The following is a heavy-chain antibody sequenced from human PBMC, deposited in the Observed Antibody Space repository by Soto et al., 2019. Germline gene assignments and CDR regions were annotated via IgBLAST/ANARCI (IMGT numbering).Heavy chain of an antibody. CDR3: AKEYEYSSSWERIDY. J-gene: IGHJ4*02. V-gene: IGHV3-23*01. Sequence: VQLLESGGGLVRPGGSLRLSCAASGFTFSSYAMSWVRQAPGKGLEWVSAISGSGVSTYYADSVKGRFTISRDNSKNTLYLQMNSLRAEDTAVYYCAKEYEYSSSWERIDYWGQGTLVTVSS. CDR1: GFTFSSYA. CDR2: ISGSGVST. D-gene: IGHD6-13*01.